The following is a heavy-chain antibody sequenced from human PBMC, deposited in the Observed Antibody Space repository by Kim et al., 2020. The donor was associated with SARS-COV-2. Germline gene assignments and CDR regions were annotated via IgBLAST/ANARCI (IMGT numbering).Heavy chain of an antibody. V-gene: IGHV3-73*01. CDR3: TRVPPYSNSWWDAFV. D-gene: IGHD6-13*01. Sequence: GGSLRLSCAASGFTFSDSAMYWVRQASGKGLEWVGRIRSKANSYATAYDVSVKGRFIISRDDSTHTAYLQMNSLKTEDTAIDYCTRVPPYSNSWWDAFV. CDR2: IRSKANSYAT. J-gene: IGHJ3*02. CDR1: GFTFSDSA.